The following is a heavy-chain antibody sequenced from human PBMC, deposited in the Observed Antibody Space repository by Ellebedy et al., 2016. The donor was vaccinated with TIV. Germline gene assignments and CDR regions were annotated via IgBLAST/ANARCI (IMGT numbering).Heavy chain of an antibody. J-gene: IGHJ5*02. CDR2: ISGSGGST. CDR3: AKDRTVVPAATWFDP. D-gene: IGHD2-2*01. Sequence: GESLKISCAASGFTFSSYAMSWVRQAPGKGLEWVSAISGSGGSTYYADSVKGRFTISRDNSKNTLYLQMNSLRAEDTAVYYCAKDRTVVPAATWFDPWGQGTLVTVSS. CDR1: GFTFSSYA. V-gene: IGHV3-23*01.